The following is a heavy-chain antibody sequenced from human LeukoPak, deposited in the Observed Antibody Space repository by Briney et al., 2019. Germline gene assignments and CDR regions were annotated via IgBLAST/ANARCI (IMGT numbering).Heavy chain of an antibody. D-gene: IGHD3-22*01. J-gene: IGHJ6*02. Sequence: GGSLRLSCAASGFTFSSYSMNWVRQAPGKGLEWVSSISSSSSYIYYADSVKGRFTISRDNAKNSLCLQMNSLRAEDTAVYYCARDRDRSGYPYYYYGMDVRGQGTTVTVSS. CDR2: ISSSSSYI. CDR1: GFTFSSYS. CDR3: ARDRDRSGYPYYYYGMDV. V-gene: IGHV3-21*01.